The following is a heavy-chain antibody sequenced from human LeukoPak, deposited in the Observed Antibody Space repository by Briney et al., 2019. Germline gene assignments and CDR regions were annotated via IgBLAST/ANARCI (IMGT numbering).Heavy chain of an antibody. CDR3: AGVRVTTTLIDY. V-gene: IGHV3-53*01. J-gene: IGHJ4*02. D-gene: IGHD4-17*01. CDR2: IYSGGST. Sequence: GGSLRLSCAASGFTFSNYAMSWVRQAPGKGLEWVSVIYSGGSTYYADSVKGRFTISRDNSKNTLYLQMNSLRAEDTAVYYCAGVRVTTTLIDYWGQGTLVTVSS. CDR1: GFTFSNYA.